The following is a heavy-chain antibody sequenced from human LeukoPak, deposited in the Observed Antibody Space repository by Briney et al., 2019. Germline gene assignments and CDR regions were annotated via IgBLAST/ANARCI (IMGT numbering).Heavy chain of an antibody. CDR1: GFIFSDYS. J-gene: IGHJ4*02. CDR3: ARERNPYYIDY. D-gene: IGHD1-14*01. Sequence: PGGSLRLSCAASGFIFSDYSMNWVRQAPGKALEWVSYITKSSSIMQYADSVKGRFTISRDNAKNSLYLQMNSLSAEDTAVYYCARERNPYYIDYWGQGTLVTVSS. CDR2: ITKSSSIM. V-gene: IGHV3-48*01.